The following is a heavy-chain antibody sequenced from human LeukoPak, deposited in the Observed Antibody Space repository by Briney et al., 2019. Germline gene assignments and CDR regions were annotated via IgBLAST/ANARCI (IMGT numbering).Heavy chain of an antibody. CDR3: ARDNSVGDIAWWFDP. CDR2: INPSGSST. Sequence: GASVKVSCKASGYSFTSHYMHWVRQAPGQGLEWMGLINPSGSSTLYAQKFQGRVTMTGDMSTTTDYMELSSLRSEDTAVYYCARDNSVGDIAWWFDPWGQGTLVTVSS. V-gene: IGHV1-46*01. D-gene: IGHD3-16*02. CDR1: GYSFTSHY. J-gene: IGHJ5*02.